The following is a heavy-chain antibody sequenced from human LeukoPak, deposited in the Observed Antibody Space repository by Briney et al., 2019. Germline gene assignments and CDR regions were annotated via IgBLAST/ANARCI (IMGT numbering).Heavy chain of an antibody. D-gene: IGHD3-10*02. CDR1: GFTFSSYW. V-gene: IGHV3-7*01. J-gene: IGHJ6*04. CDR3: AELGITMIGGV. Sequence: GSLRLSCAASGFTFSSYWMTWVRQAPGKGLEWVANINQDASEKYYVDSVEGRFTISRDNAKNSLYLQMNSLRVEDTAVYYCAELGITMIGGVWGKGTTVTISS. CDR2: INQDASEK.